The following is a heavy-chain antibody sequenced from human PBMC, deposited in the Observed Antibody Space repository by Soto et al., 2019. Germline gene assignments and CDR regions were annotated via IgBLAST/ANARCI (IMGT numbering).Heavy chain of an antibody. CDR2: TYYRSKWYN. CDR1: GDSVSSNSAA. Sequence: SQTLSLTCAISGDSVSSNSAAWNWIRQSPSRGLEWLGRTYYRSKWYNDYAVSVKSRITINPDTSKNQFSLQLNSVTPEDTAVYYCASDLHPTHGIAAAGFLGYWGQETLVTVSS. J-gene: IGHJ4*02. V-gene: IGHV6-1*01. D-gene: IGHD6-13*01. CDR3: ASDLHPTHGIAAAGFLGY.